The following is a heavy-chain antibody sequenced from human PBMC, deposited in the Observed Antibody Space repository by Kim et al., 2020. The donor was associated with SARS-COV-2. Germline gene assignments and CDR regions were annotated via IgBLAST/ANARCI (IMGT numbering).Heavy chain of an antibody. Sequence: SETLSLTCTVSGASVGVSGYYWSWIRQIPGKGLEWIGYIYYDGNAYYSPSLKSRLTISVDPSQNQFSLELTSVSGADTAVYYCARAFRSHPHNWFDPWG. D-gene: IGHD3-10*01. CDR3: ARAFRSHPHNWFDP. CDR1: GASVGVSGYY. V-gene: IGHV4-31*03. CDR2: IYYDGNA. J-gene: IGHJ5*02.